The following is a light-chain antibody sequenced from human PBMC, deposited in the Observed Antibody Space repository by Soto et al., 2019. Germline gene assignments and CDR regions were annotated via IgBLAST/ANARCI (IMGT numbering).Light chain of an antibody. CDR2: KAT. CDR3: QQYNSYPLT. J-gene: IGKJ4*01. CDR1: QSITSW. V-gene: IGKV1-5*03. Sequence: DIQMTQSPSTLSESVGDRVTITCRASQSITSWLARYQQKPGNAPSLLNYKATSLESGVPSRFSGSGSGTESTLTSSSLQPDDVATYYCQQYNSYPLTFGGGTKVEIK.